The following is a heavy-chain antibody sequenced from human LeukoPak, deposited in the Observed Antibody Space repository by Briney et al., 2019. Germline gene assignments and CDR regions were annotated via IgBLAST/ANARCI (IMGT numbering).Heavy chain of an antibody. CDR3: ARIVVGAFDI. CDR2: IYYSGST. D-gene: IGHD1-26*01. Sequence: SETLSLTCTVSGGSISSSSYYWGWLRQPPGKGLEWIGSIYYSGSTYYNPSLKSRVTISVDTSKNQFSLKLSSVTAADTAVYYCARIVVGAFDIWGQGTMVTVSS. CDR1: GGSISSSSYY. J-gene: IGHJ3*02. V-gene: IGHV4-39*01.